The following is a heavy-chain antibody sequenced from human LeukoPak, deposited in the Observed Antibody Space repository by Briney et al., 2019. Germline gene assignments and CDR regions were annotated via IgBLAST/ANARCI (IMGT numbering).Heavy chain of an antibody. D-gene: IGHD3-10*02. J-gene: IGHJ6*03. V-gene: IGHV3-23*01. CDR2: ISGSGGST. CDR3: ARDFLSPMSFYMDV. Sequence: HPGGSLRLSCAASGFTFSSYAMSWVRQAPGKGLEWVSAISGSGGSTYYADSVKGRFTISRDNAKNSLYLQMNSLRAEDTAVYYCARDFLSPMSFYMDVWGKGTTVTVSS. CDR1: GFTFSSYA.